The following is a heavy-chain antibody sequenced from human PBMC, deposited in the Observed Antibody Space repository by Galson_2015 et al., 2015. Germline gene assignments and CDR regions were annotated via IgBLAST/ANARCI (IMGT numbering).Heavy chain of an antibody. V-gene: IGHV3-48*01. Sequence: SLRLSCAGSGFAFRSFTMSWIRQAPGKGLEWISHISGSSNTIHYADSVRGRFTISRDNVKSSVYLQMNTLRAEDTALYYCARAPYEADGFDVWGQGTMVTVST. CDR3: ARAPYEADGFDV. D-gene: IGHD5-12*01. CDR1: GFAFRSFT. J-gene: IGHJ3*01. CDR2: ISGSSNTI.